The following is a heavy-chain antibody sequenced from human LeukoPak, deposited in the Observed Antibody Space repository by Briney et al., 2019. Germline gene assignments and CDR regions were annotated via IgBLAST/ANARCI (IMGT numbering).Heavy chain of an antibody. CDR3: AFHNSSGNFGY. J-gene: IGHJ4*02. D-gene: IGHD3-22*01. V-gene: IGHV3-74*01. Sequence: GGSLRLSCAASGFTFSRNWMNWVRQAPGKGLVWVSRIKTGGSDTAYADSVKGRFTISRDNAKNTLYLQMNSLRPEDTAVYYCAFHNSSGNFGYWGQGTLVTVSS. CDR1: GFTFSRNW. CDR2: IKTGGSDT.